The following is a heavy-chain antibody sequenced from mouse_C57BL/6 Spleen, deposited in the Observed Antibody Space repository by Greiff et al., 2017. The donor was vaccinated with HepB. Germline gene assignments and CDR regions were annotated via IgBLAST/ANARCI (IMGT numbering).Heavy chain of an antibody. D-gene: IGHD2-1*01. V-gene: IGHV1-82*01. J-gene: IGHJ2*01. CDR3: ARGGYYGNHCDY. CDR1: GYAFSSSW. Sequence: QVQLQQSGPELVKPGASVKISCKASGYAFSSSWMNWVKQRPGKGLEWIGRIYPGDGDTNYNGKFKGKATLTADKSSSTAYMQLSSLTSEDSAVYFCARGGYYGNHCDYWGQGTTLTVSS. CDR2: IYPGDGDT.